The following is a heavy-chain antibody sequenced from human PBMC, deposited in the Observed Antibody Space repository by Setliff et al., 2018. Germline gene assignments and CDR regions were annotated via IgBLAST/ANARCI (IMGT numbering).Heavy chain of an antibody. CDR3: ARSNMGNYYDSGRYYYYYYMDV. D-gene: IGHD3-10*01. CDR2: IYTSGTT. CDR1: GGSISSGSYY. J-gene: IGHJ6*03. Sequence: PSETPSLTCSVSGGSISSGSYYWTWIRQPAGKGLEWIGHIYTSGTTKYNPSLKSRVTISVDASKNQFFLKLTSVTAADTAVYYCARSNMGNYYDSGRYYYYYYMDVWGKGTTVTVSS. V-gene: IGHV4-61*09.